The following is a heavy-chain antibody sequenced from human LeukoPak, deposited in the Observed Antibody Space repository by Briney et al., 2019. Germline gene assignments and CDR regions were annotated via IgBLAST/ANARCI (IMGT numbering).Heavy chain of an antibody. CDR3: ARVLRYCSGGNCYSGGLGYMDV. CDR2: IRYDGSNK. Sequence: GGSLRLSCAGSGFTFSSYGMHWVRQAPGKGLEWVAFIRYDGSNKYYADSVKGRFTISRDNAKNSLFLQMNSLRAEDTAVYYCARVLRYCSGGNCYSGGLGYMDVWGKGTTVTISS. V-gene: IGHV3-30*02. D-gene: IGHD2-15*01. J-gene: IGHJ6*03. CDR1: GFTFSSYG.